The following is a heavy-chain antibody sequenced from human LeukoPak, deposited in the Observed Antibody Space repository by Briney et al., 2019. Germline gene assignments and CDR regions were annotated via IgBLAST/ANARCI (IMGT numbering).Heavy chain of an antibody. D-gene: IGHD5-12*01. CDR2: ISDDSSFT. V-gene: IGHV3-23*01. CDR3: AKGRCSGPGCDSFDY. CDR1: GLVFGKYA. J-gene: IGHJ4*02. Sequence: GGSLRLSRAASGLVFGKYAMAWVRQAPGKGLECVSIISDDSSFTYYLDSVKGRSTIFRDNSKNTLYLHMNSLKAEDTAVYYCAKGRCSGPGCDSFDYWGQGALVTVSS.